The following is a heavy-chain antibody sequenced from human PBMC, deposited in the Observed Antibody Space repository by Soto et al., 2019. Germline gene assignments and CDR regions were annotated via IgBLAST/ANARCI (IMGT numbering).Heavy chain of an antibody. CDR3: ARDLPPVDY. CDR2: ISAYNGNT. Sequence: QVQLVQSGAEVKKPGASVKVSCKASGYTFSSYFISWVRQAPGQGLEWMGWISAYNGNTNYAQNLQGRVTMTTDTFTSTAYKEMSSLRSDDTAVYYCARDLPPVDYWGQGTLVTVSS. J-gene: IGHJ4*02. V-gene: IGHV1-18*01. CDR1: GYTFSSYF.